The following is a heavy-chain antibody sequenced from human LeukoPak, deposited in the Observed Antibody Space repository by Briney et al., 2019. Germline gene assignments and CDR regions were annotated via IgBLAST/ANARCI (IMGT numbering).Heavy chain of an antibody. CDR2: ISSRSFTI. Sequence: GGSLRLSCAASGFTLSSYAMSWVRQAPGKGLDWVSYISSRSFTIYYADSVKGRFTISRDNAKNSLYLEMNSLRGEDTAVYYCARSAIAVAGYDAFDIWGQGTVVTVSS. D-gene: IGHD6-19*01. CDR3: ARSAIAVAGYDAFDI. J-gene: IGHJ3*02. V-gene: IGHV3-48*01. CDR1: GFTLSSYA.